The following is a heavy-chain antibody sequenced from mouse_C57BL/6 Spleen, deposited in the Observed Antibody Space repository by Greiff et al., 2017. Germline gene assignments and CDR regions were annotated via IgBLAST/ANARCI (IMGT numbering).Heavy chain of an antibody. CDR3: ARRGYFRGDY. CDR2: INPGSGGT. V-gene: IGHV1-54*01. CDR1: GYAFTNYL. Sequence: QVQLQQSGAELVRPGTSVKVSCKASGYAFTNYLIEWVKQRPGQGLEWIGVINPGSGGTHYNEKFKGKATLTADKSSSTAYMQLSSLTSEDSAVYFCARRGYFRGDYWGQGATLTVSS. J-gene: IGHJ2*01.